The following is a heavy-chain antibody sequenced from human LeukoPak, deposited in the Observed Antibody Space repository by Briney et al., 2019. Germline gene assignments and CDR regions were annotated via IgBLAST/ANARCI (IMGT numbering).Heavy chain of an antibody. D-gene: IGHD3-9*01. CDR3: ATGGPIFPDSYMDV. CDR2: FDPEDGET. V-gene: IGHV1-24*01. Sequence: ASVKVSCKISGYTLTELSMHWVRQAPGNGLERMGGFDPEDGETLYAQKFHGRVTITAHTSTHTAYMELSSLRSEDTAGYYCATGGPIFPDSYMDVWGKGPTVTVPS. CDR1: GYTLTELS. J-gene: IGHJ6*03.